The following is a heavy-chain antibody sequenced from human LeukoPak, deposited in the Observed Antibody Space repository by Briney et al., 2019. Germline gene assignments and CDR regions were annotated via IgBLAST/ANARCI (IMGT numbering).Heavy chain of an antibody. Sequence: SETLSLTCTVSGGSISSSSYYWGWIRQPAGTGLEWIGRIYPSGSTNYNPSLKSRVTMSLDTSKNQFSLKLSSVTAADTAVYYCARARDYYDSSGYYYCAFDIWGQGTMVTVSS. CDR1: GGSISSSSYY. D-gene: IGHD3-22*01. CDR3: ARARDYYDSSGYYYCAFDI. J-gene: IGHJ3*02. V-gene: IGHV4-61*02. CDR2: IYPSGST.